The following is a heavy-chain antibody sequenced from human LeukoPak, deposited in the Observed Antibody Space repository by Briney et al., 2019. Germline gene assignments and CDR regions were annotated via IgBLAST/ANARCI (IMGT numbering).Heavy chain of an antibody. V-gene: IGHV3-7*03. CDR2: IKQDGTEK. CDR3: ANAGPGLSYYAGYFDS. CDR1: GFTFSSYW. D-gene: IGHD1-26*01. Sequence: GGSLILSCAASGFTFSSYWMTWVRQAPGKGLEWVANIKQDGTEKYYVDSVKGRFTIPRHNAKSSLYLQMDSLRGEDTAVYYCANAGPGLSYYAGYFDSWGQGTLVTVSS. J-gene: IGHJ4*02.